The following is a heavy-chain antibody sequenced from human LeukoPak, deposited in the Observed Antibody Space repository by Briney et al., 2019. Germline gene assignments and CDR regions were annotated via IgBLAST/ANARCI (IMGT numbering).Heavy chain of an antibody. CDR3: AKEYCSNSVCHSLDY. D-gene: IGHD2-8*01. V-gene: IGHV3-30*18. CDR1: GFTFSSSG. CDR2: ISYDGSNK. J-gene: IGHJ4*02. Sequence: GGSLRLSCAASGFTFSSSGMHWVRQAPGKGLEWVAVISYDGSNKYYADSVKGRFTFSRDNSKNTLYLQMNGLRAGDTAVYYCAKEYCSNSVCHSLDYWGQGTLVTVSS.